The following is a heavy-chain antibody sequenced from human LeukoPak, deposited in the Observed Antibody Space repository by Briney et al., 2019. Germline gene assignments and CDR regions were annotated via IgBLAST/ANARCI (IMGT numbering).Heavy chain of an antibody. J-gene: IGHJ4*02. Sequence: PGRSLRLSCAASGFTFSSYAMHWVRQAPGKGLEWVAVISYDGSNEYYADSVKGRFTISRDNSKNTLYLQMNSLRAEDTAVYYCAREGDYVWGSYRPFDYWGQGTLVTVSS. CDR1: GFTFSSYA. CDR2: ISYDGSNE. V-gene: IGHV3-30-3*01. D-gene: IGHD3-16*02. CDR3: AREGDYVWGSYRPFDY.